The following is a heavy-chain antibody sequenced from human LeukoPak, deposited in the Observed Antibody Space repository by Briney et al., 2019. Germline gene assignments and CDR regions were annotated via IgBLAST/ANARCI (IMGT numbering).Heavy chain of an antibody. J-gene: IGHJ4*02. Sequence: PGGSLRLSCAASGFTFSSYAMSWVRQAPGKGLEWVSAISGSGGSTYYADSVKGRFTISRDNAKNSLYLQMNSLRAEDTAVYYCARGIRYYYDSSGYSGYWGQGTLVTVSS. V-gene: IGHV3-23*01. CDR2: ISGSGGST. CDR1: GFTFSSYA. CDR3: ARGIRYYYDSSGYSGY. D-gene: IGHD3-22*01.